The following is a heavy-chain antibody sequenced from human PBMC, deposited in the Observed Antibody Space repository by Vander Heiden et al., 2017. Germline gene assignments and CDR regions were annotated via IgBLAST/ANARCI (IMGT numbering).Heavy chain of an antibody. J-gene: IGHJ4*02. D-gene: IGHD4-17*01. Sequence: EVQLVESGGGLVQPGGSLRLSCAASGFTFSSHWMHWVRQAPGKGLVWVSRVNGDGSDTTYADSVKGRFTISRDNAKNTLYLQMNSLRVEDTAFYYCVRRADYGGNNPPGYWGQGTLVSVSS. CDR2: VNGDGSDT. V-gene: IGHV3-74*01. CDR1: GFTFSSHW. CDR3: VRRADYGGNNPPGY.